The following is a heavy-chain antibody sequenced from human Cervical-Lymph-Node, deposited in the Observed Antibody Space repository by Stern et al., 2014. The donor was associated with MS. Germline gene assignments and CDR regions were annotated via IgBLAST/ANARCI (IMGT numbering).Heavy chain of an antibody. CDR2: FDPDDEQT. CDR3: ATALDYFDN. J-gene: IGHJ4*02. CDR1: GYTLTELV. Sequence: QVQLVQSGAEVKKPGASVKVSCKVSGYTLTELVIHWVRQAPGKGLEWLGGFDPDDEQTIYAQKFQGRVFMTEDTSTDTTYLEVTSLKSDDTAVYYCATALDYFDNWGQGTLVTVSS. V-gene: IGHV1-24*01.